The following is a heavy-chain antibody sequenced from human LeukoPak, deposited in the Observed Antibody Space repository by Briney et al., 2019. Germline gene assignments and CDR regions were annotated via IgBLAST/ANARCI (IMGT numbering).Heavy chain of an antibody. Sequence: GESLKISCRASGYNFPKSWIGWVSQMPGKGLEWVAIIYPDDSRTNYSPSFQGHVTISVDRSINTAYLQWSSLRASDTAMYYCARPDYFTSHDWGQGTPVTVST. CDR1: GYNFPKSW. V-gene: IGHV5-51*01. CDR2: IYPDDSRT. D-gene: IGHD2/OR15-2a*01. J-gene: IGHJ4*02. CDR3: ARPDYFTSHD.